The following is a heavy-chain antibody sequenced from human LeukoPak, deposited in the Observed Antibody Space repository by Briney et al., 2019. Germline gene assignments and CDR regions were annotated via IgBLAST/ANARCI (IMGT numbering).Heavy chain of an antibody. CDR2: IYYSGST. CDR3: ARGGGSCYSCWFDP. V-gene: IGHV4-30-4*01. Sequence: SETLSLTCTVSGGSISSGDYYWSWIRQPPGKGLEWIGYIYYSGSTYYNPSVKSRVTISVDTSKNQFSLKLSSVTAADTAVYYCARGGGSCYSCWFDPWGQGTLVTVSS. CDR1: GGSISSGDYY. J-gene: IGHJ5*02. D-gene: IGHD2-15*01.